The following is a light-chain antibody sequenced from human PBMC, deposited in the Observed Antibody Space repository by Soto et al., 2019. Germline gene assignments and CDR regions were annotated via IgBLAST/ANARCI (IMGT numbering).Light chain of an antibody. CDR3: QQLNSYPRT. CDR1: QGISSY. J-gene: IGKJ1*01. V-gene: IGKV1-9*01. CDR2: AAS. Sequence: DIQLTQSPSFLSASVGDRVTITCRASQGISSYLAWYQQKPGKAPKLLIYAASTLQSGVQSRFSGSGSGTEFALTISSLQPEDFATYYCQQLNSYPRTFGQGTKVDFK.